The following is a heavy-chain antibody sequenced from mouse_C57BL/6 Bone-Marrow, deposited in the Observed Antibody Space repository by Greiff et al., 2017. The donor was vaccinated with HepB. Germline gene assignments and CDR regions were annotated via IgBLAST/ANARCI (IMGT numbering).Heavy chain of an antibody. D-gene: IGHD1-1*02. CDR2: IYPGSGNT. CDR3: ARAGGGSPFAMDY. Sequence: QVQLQQPGAELVKPGASVKMSCKASGYTFTSYWITWVKQRPGQGLEWIGWIYPGSGNTKYNEKFKGKATLTVDTSSSTAYMQLSSLTSEDSAVYFCARAGGGSPFAMDYWGQGTSVTVSS. V-gene: IGHV1-84*01. CDR1: GYTFTSYW. J-gene: IGHJ4*01.